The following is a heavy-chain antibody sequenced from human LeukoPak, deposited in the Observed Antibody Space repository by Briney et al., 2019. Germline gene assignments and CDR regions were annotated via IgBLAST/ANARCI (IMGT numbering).Heavy chain of an antibody. CDR1: GFTFSSYW. V-gene: IGHV3-74*01. CDR2: ILSDGEIT. J-gene: IGHJ4*02. Sequence: GGCLRLSCAASGFTFSSYWMHWVRQAPGKGLVWVSLILSDGEITYNTDSAKGRFTTSRDKDKNTLCLQMNSLRAEDTAVYYCARGKWWLDYWGQGSLVTVS. CDR3: ARGKWWLDY. D-gene: IGHD2-8*01.